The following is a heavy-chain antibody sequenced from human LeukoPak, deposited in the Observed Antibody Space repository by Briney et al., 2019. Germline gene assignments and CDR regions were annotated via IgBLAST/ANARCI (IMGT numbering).Heavy chain of an antibody. CDR2: ISSSGSTI. CDR1: GFTFSSYS. Sequence: GGSLRLSCAASGFTFSSYSINWVRQAPGKGLEWVSYISSSGSTIYYADSVKGRFTISRDNAKNSLYLQMNSLRAEDTAVYYCARDVPAPYYYDSSGALWGQGTLVTVSS. D-gene: IGHD3-22*01. V-gene: IGHV3-48*04. J-gene: IGHJ4*02. CDR3: ARDVPAPYYYDSSGAL.